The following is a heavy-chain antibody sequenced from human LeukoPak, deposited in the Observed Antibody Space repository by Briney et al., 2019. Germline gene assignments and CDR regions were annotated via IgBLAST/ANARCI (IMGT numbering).Heavy chain of an antibody. CDR2: IWHVASQT. V-gene: IGHV3-33*01. D-gene: IGHD5-18*01. Sequence: GGSLRLSCAASGFSFSTYAMHWVRQAPGKGLEWVALIWHVASQTFYTDSVKGRFTISRDNAKNSLYLQMNSLRAEDTAVYYCARERIQEDYFDYWGQGTLVTVSS. J-gene: IGHJ4*02. CDR1: GFSFSTYA. CDR3: ARERIQEDYFDY.